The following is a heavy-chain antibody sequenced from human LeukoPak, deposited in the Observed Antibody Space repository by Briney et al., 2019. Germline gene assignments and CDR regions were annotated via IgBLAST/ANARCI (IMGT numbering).Heavy chain of an antibody. CDR1: GLNVKNNY. V-gene: IGHV3-53*01. Sequence: GGSLRLSCVTSGLNVKNNYMVWVRQSPGKGREGVSIIYSGGNTFYADPVKGRFTISRDNSKNTLYLQMTSLKAEDTGVYYCAREFDYGTLPGPYWGPGTLVIVSS. CDR3: AREFDYGTLPGPY. D-gene: IGHD3-9*01. J-gene: IGHJ4*02. CDR2: IYSGGNT.